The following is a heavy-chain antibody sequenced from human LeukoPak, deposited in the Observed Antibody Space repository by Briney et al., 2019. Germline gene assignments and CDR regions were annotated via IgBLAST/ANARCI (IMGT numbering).Heavy chain of an antibody. CDR2: IYYSGST. D-gene: IGHD3-10*01. V-gene: IGHV4-59*01. Sequence: SETLSLTCTVSGGSISSYYWSWIRQPPGKGLEWIGYIYYSGSTNYNPSLKSRVTISVDTSKNQFSLKLSSVTAADTAVYYCASSYYGSGSYGYWGQGTLVTVSS. J-gene: IGHJ4*02. CDR1: GGSISSYY. CDR3: ASSYYGSGSYGY.